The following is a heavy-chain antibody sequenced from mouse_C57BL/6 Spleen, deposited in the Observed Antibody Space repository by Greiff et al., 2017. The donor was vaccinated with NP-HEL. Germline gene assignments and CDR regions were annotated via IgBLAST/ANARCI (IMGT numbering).Heavy chain of an antibody. CDR1: GYAFSSSW. J-gene: IGHJ1*03. Sequence: QVQLQQSGPELVKPGASVKISCKASGYAFSSSWMNWVKQRPGKGLEWIGRIYPGDGDTNYNGKFKGKATLTADKSSSTAYMQLSSLTSEDSAVYFCARSNVWYFDVWGTGTTVTVSS. CDR2: IYPGDGDT. CDR3: ARSNVWYFDV. V-gene: IGHV1-82*01.